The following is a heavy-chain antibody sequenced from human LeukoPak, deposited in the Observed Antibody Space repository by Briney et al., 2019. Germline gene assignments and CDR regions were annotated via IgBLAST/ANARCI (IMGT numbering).Heavy chain of an antibody. J-gene: IGHJ4*02. CDR3: TRGSAGIAPATTKNYFDS. CDR2: IIPVFGVP. V-gene: IGHV1-69*13. Sequence: VASEKVSCKASGGTFRSFCMNWVRQAPGQGLEWMGGIIPVFGVPNYAQKFQGRVTISADELTTTVHMEVTSLRSEDTAVYYCTRGSAGIAPATTKNYFDSWGQGTPVIVSS. CDR1: GGTFRSFC. D-gene: IGHD6-13*01.